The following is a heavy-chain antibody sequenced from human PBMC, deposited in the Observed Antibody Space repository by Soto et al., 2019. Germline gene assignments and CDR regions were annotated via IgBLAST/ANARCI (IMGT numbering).Heavy chain of an antibody. CDR3: ARDPGPYGDYSY. J-gene: IGHJ4*02. CDR1: GYTFTGFY. CDR2: INPNNGGT. D-gene: IGHD4-17*01. Sequence: GASVKVSCKASGYTFTGFYMHWVRQAPGQGLEWMGWINPNNGGTNYVQKFQDRVTMTRDTSITTAYMELSGLRSDDTAVYYCARDPGPYGDYSYWGQGTLVNGSS. V-gene: IGHV1-2*02.